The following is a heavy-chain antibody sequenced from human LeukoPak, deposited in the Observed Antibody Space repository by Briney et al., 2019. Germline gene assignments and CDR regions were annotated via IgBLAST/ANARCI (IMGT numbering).Heavy chain of an antibody. Sequence: SETLSLTCAVYGGSFSGDFWSWIRQSPGKGLEWIGEINHGGSTTYNPSLKSRVTISVDTSKNQVSLKLSSVTAADTAVYYCARGTVGYCSGGSCQGWFDPWGQGTLVTVSS. J-gene: IGHJ5*02. CDR1: GGSFSGDF. CDR3: ARGTVGYCSGGSCQGWFDP. D-gene: IGHD2-15*01. V-gene: IGHV4-34*01. CDR2: INHGGST.